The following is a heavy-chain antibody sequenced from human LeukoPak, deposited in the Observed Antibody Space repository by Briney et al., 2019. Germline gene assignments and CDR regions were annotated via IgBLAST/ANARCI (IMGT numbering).Heavy chain of an antibody. Sequence: PSETLSLTCAVYGGSFSGYYWSWIRQPQGKGLEWIGEINHSGSTNYNPSLKSRVTISVDTSKNQFSLKLSSVTAADTAVYYCARLRYKYYWGQGTLVTVSS. J-gene: IGHJ4*02. D-gene: IGHD1-14*01. CDR1: GGSFSGYY. V-gene: IGHV4-34*01. CDR3: ARLRYKYY. CDR2: INHSGST.